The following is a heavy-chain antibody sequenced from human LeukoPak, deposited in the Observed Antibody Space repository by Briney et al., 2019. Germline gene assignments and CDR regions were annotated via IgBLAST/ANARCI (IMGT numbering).Heavy chain of an antibody. CDR3: AKYYCDTSGYYSAGYFDY. CDR1: GFTFSSYA. J-gene: IGHJ4*02. D-gene: IGHD3-22*01. Sequence: GGSLRLSCAASGFTFSSYAMSWVRQAPGKGLEWVSFITGGGGSTYYADSVKGRFTISRDNSKNTLYLQMNSLRAEDTAVYYCAKYYCDTSGYYSAGYFDYWGQGSLVTVSS. CDR2: ITGGGGST. V-gene: IGHV3-23*01.